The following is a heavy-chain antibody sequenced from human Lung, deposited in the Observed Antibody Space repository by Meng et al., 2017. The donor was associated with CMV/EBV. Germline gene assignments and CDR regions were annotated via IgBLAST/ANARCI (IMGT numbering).Heavy chain of an antibody. CDR3: ALFTRSWFDP. V-gene: IGHV2-5*02. CDR2: IYWDDDK. D-gene: IGHD2-2*01. CDR1: GFSLSTSEVG. J-gene: IGHJ5*02. Sequence: QITLKGSGPTLVKPTQTLTLTCTFSGFSLSTSEVGVGWIRQPPGKALEWLAVIYWDDDKRYSPSLKSRFTITKDTSKNQVVLTLTNMDPVDTATYYCALFTRSWFDPWGQGTLVTVSS.